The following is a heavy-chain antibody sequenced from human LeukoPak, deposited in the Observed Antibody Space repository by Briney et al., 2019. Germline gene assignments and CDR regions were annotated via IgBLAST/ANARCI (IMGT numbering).Heavy chain of an antibody. Sequence: SETLSLTCTVSGGSISDNNYYWGWIRQPPGKGLEWIGSIYYTGNTFHNPSLKSRVTISVDTSKNQFSLDLSSVTAADTAVYYCVGHPAGRAVAGSYWGQGTLVTVSS. CDR2: IYYTGNT. J-gene: IGHJ4*02. V-gene: IGHV4-39*01. CDR3: VGHPAGRAVAGSY. CDR1: GGSISDNNYY. D-gene: IGHD6-19*01.